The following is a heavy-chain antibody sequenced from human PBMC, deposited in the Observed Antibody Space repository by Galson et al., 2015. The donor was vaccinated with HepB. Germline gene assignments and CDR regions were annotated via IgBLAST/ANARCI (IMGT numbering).Heavy chain of an antibody. Sequence: SLRLSCAASGFIFSNYGIHWVRQAPGKGLEWVAFISYDGSDKYYADSVKGRFTISRDNSDNTLYLQMKSLGSEDAAVYYCAKEGSPYYYYYGMDVWGQGTTVTVSS. CDR3: AKEGSPYYYYYGMDV. CDR1: GFIFSNYG. CDR2: ISYDGSDK. D-gene: IGHD3-10*01. V-gene: IGHV3-30*18. J-gene: IGHJ6*02.